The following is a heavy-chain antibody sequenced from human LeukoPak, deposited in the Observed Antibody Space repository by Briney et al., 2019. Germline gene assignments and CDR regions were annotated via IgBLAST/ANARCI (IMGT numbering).Heavy chain of an antibody. D-gene: IGHD6-6*01. Sequence: ASVKVSCKASGYTFTSYTMHWVRQAPGQRLEWMGWINTGNGNTKYSQEFQGRVTITRDTSASTAYMELSSLRSEDMAVYYCARAMYSSSSVSPLGYWGQGTLVTVSS. CDR3: ARAMYSSSSVSPLGY. CDR2: INTGNGNT. CDR1: GYTFTSYT. J-gene: IGHJ4*02. V-gene: IGHV1-3*03.